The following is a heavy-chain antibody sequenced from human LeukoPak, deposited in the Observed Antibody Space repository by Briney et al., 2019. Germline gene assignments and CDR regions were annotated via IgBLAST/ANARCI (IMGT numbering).Heavy chain of an antibody. V-gene: IGHV3-64D*09. CDR2: ISSNGDST. CDR3: VKGSCSSASCQFDY. J-gene: IGHJ4*02. Sequence: PGRSLRLSCSASGFTFSTYTMHWVRQAPGKGLEYVSAISSNGDSTYYADSVKGRFTISRDNSKNTLYLQMSSLRAEDTAVYYCVKGSCSSASCQFDYWGQGTRVTVSS. CDR1: GFTFSTYT. D-gene: IGHD2-2*01.